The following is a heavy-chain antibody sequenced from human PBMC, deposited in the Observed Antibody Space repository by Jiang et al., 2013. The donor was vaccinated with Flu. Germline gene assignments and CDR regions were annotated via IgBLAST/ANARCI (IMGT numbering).Heavy chain of an antibody. D-gene: IGHD6-19*01. J-gene: IGHJ4*02. CDR1: GGSISSYY. CDR2: IYYSGST. CDR3: ARGGGWSFWGRTPHLLDY. V-gene: IGHV4-59*01. Sequence: GSGLVKPSETLSLTCTVSGGSISSYYWSWIRQPPGKGLEWIGYIYYSGSTNYNPSLKSRVTISVDTSKNQFSLKLSSVTAADTAVYYCARGGGWSFWGRTPHLLDYWGQGTLVTVSS.